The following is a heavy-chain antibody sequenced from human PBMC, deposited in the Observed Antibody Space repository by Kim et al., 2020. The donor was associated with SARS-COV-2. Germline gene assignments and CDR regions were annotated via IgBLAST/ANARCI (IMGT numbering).Heavy chain of an antibody. CDR3: SKDIYTHGWYGGYFDS. Sequence: DSVKGRYTISRDNSKNSLYLQMNSLRTEDTDLYYCSKDIYTHGWYGGYFDSWGQGTLVTVSS. J-gene: IGHJ4*02. D-gene: IGHD6-19*01. V-gene: IGHV3-43*01.